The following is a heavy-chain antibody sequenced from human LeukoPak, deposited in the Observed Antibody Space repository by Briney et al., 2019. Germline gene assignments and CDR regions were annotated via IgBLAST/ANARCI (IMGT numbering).Heavy chain of an antibody. V-gene: IGHV3-74*01. D-gene: IGHD4-17*01. J-gene: IGHJ6*02. CDR3: AREMTPDYGDDGDVYYYYGMDV. Sequence: GGSLRLSCAASGFTFSSYWMHWVRQAPGKGLVWVPRINSDGSSTSYADSVKGRFTISRDNAKNTLYLQMNSLRAEDTAVYYCAREMTPDYGDDGDVYYYYGMDVWGQGTTVTVSS. CDR1: GFTFSSYW. CDR2: INSDGSST.